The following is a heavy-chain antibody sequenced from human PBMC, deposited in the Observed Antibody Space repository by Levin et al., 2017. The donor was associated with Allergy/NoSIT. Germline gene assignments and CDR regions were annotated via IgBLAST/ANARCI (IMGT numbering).Heavy chain of an antibody. Sequence: GESLKISCAASGFTFSSYAMSWVRQAPGKGLEWVSAISGSGGSTYYADSVKGRFTISRDNSKNTLYLQMNSLRAEDTAVYYCAKTYTQTYYYDSSGYYSWGQGTMVTVSS. CDR1: GFTFSSYA. CDR3: AKTYTQTYYYDSSGYYS. CDR2: ISGSGGST. V-gene: IGHV3-23*01. J-gene: IGHJ3*01. D-gene: IGHD3-22*01.